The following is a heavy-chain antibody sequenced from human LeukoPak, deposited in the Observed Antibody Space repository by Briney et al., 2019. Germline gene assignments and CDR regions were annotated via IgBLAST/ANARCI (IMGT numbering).Heavy chain of an antibody. CDR3: ARHGTISSESYFDY. D-gene: IGHD1-14*01. CDR2: IHNSWRT. J-gene: IGHJ4*02. CDR1: GGSINSYY. V-gene: IGHV4-59*08. Sequence: SETLSLTCTVSGGSINSYYWSWIRQSPGKGLEWIGYIHNSWRTNYNPSLKSRVTGFVDTAKDQVSLRLSSVTAADTAVYYCARHGTISSESYFDYWGQGALVTVSS.